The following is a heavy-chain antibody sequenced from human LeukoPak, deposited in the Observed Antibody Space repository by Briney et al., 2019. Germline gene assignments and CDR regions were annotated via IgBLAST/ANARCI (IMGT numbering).Heavy chain of an antibody. D-gene: IGHD6-19*01. CDR1: GFTFSSYD. Sequence: PGGSLRLSCAASGFTFSSYDMHWVRQAAGKGLEWVAVISYDGSNKYYADSVKGRFTISRDNSKNTLYLQMNSLRAEDTAVYYCAKDVGIAVAPDAFDIWGQGTMVTVSS. J-gene: IGHJ3*02. V-gene: IGHV3-30*18. CDR3: AKDVGIAVAPDAFDI. CDR2: ISYDGSNK.